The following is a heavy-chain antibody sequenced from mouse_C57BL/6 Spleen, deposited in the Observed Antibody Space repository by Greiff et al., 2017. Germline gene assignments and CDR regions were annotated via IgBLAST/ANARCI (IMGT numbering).Heavy chain of an antibody. CDR2: IYPRSGNT. J-gene: IGHJ4*01. CDR1: GYTFTSYG. D-gene: IGHD4-1*01. Sequence: VQLQQSGAELARPGASVKLSCKASGYTFTSYGISWVKQRTGQGLEWIGEIYPRSGNTYYNEKFKGKATLTADKSSSTAYMELRSLTSEDSAVYFCARWGTGTDGDYTMDYWSQGTSVTVSS. CDR3: ARWGTGTDGDYTMDY. V-gene: IGHV1-81*01.